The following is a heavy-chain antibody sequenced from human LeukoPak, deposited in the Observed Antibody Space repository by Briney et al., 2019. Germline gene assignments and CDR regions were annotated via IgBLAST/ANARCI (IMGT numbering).Heavy chain of an antibody. J-gene: IGHJ3*02. CDR1: GYTFTSYG. CDR3: ARDRGTWIQLWLPSPSDAFDI. Sequence: ASVKVSCKASGYTFTSYGISWVRQAPGQGLEWMGIINPSGGSTSYAQKFQGRVTMTRDMSTSTVYMELSSLRSEDTAVYYCARDRGTWIQLWLPSPSDAFDIWGQGTMVTVSS. V-gene: IGHV1-46*01. D-gene: IGHD5-18*01. CDR2: INPSGGST.